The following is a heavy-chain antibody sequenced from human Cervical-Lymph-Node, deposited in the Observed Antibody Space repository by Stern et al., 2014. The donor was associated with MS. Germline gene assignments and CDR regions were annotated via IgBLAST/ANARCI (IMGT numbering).Heavy chain of an antibody. CDR2: ISSEGRTE. Sequence: VQLVESGGGVVQPGRSLRLSCVASGFTFSSHGMHWVRQAPGKGLEWVAAISSEGRTETYADSVKGRFTISRDNSTTPLSLQMTSLRPEDTAVYYCARDVYSSGWNAFDIWGQGTMVTVSS. CDR1: GFTFSSHG. J-gene: IGHJ3*02. V-gene: IGHV3-30*04. D-gene: IGHD6-19*01. CDR3: ARDVYSSGWNAFDI.